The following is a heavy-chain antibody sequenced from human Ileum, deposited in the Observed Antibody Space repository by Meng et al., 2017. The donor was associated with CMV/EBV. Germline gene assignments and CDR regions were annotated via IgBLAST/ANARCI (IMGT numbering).Heavy chain of an antibody. V-gene: IGHV3-23*01. D-gene: IGHD6-19*01. Sequence: GESLKISCSASGFTFSGYGMSWVRQAPGKGLEWVSAIRDSGANTYYAGSVTGRFTISRDNSHNTLYLQMHSLRAEDTAVYYCARALGLGAVMPNYDAFDLWGQGTVVIVSS. CDR3: ARALGLGAVMPNYDAFDL. J-gene: IGHJ3*01. CDR1: GFTFSGYG. CDR2: IRDSGANT.